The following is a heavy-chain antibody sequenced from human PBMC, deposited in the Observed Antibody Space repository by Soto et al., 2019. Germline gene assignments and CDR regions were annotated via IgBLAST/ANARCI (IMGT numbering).Heavy chain of an antibody. J-gene: IGHJ4*02. Sequence: ASVKVSCKASGYTFTGYYMHWVRQAPGQGLEWMGWINPNSGGTNYAQKFQGRVTMTRDTSISTAYMELSRLRSDDTAVYYCARVRTGYSYTSYFDYWGQGTLVTVSS. CDR2: INPNSGGT. V-gene: IGHV1-2*02. CDR1: GYTFTGYY. D-gene: IGHD5-18*01. CDR3: ARVRTGYSYTSYFDY.